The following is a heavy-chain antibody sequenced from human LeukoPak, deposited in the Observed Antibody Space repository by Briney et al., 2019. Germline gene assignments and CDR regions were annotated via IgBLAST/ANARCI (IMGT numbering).Heavy chain of an antibody. D-gene: IGHD3-10*01. Sequence: PSETLSLTCTVSGGSISSYYWSWIRQPAGKELEWIGRIYTSGSTNYNPSLKSRVTMSVDTSKNQFSLKLSSVTAADTAVYYCARGFDYYYGSGSYYNPTYYFDYWGQGTLVTVSS. CDR3: ARGFDYYYGSGSYYNPTYYFDY. CDR2: IYTSGST. V-gene: IGHV4-4*07. J-gene: IGHJ4*02. CDR1: GGSISSYY.